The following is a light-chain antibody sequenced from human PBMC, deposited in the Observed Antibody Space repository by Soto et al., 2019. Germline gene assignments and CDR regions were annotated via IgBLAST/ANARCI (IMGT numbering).Light chain of an antibody. CDR2: DAS. CDR1: QSVSSY. J-gene: IGKJ5*01. CDR3: QQYNNWPPIT. V-gene: IGKV3-11*01. Sequence: IVLTHSPATLCFSPGEIATLSFRASQSVSSYLAWYQQKPGQAPRLLIYDASNRATGIPARFSGSGSGTEFTLTISSLQSEDFAVYYCQQYNNWPPITFGQGTRLEIK.